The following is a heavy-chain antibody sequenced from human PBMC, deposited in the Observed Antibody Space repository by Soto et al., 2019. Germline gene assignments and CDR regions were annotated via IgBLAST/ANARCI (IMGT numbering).Heavy chain of an antibody. CDR2: IXXXGXSX. D-gene: IGHD2-15*01. CDR1: GFPFSIHA. V-gene: IGHV3-23*01. J-gene: IGHJ6*02. Sequence: GGSLRLSCAASGFPFSIHAMTWVRQAPGKGLEWVSTIXXXGXSXXXAXXXXGRFTISRDNSKNTLYLQMNSLRAEDTATYFCANGILGYYHGMDVWGQGTTVTVSS. CDR3: ANGILGYYHGMDV.